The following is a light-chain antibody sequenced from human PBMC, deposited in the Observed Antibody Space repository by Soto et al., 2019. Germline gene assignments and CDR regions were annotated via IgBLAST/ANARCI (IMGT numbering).Light chain of an antibody. V-gene: IGKV1-5*01. J-gene: IGKJ2*01. CDR3: QQYNSILQP. Sequence: DIQMTQSPSTLSASVGDRVTITCRTSQSISSWLAWYQQKPGKAPKLLIYDASSLESGVPSRFSGSGSGTEFTLTLSSLQPDDFATYYFQQYNSILQPVGQRTKLEI. CDR1: QSISSW. CDR2: DAS.